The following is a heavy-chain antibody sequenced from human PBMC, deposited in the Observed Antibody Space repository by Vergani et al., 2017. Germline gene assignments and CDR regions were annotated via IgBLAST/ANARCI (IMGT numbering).Heavy chain of an antibody. CDR1: GGSISSSSYY. J-gene: IGHJ4*02. Sequence: QLQLQESGPGLVKPSETLSLTCTVSGGSISSSSYYWGWIRQPPGKGLEWIGSIYYSGSTYYNPSLKIRVTISVDTSKNQFSLKLSSVTAADTAVYYCASTTRRDGYNLDYWGQGTLVTVSS. V-gene: IGHV4-39*07. CDR2: IYYSGST. CDR3: ASTTRRDGYNLDY. D-gene: IGHD5-24*01.